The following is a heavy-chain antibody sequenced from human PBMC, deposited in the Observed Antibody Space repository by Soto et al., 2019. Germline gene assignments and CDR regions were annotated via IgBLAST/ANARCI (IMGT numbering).Heavy chain of an antibody. J-gene: IGHJ4*02. CDR3: AHRRGFRGNTFDY. D-gene: IGHD3-10*01. CDR2: IYWDDDK. CDR1: GFSLSTNGVG. V-gene: IGHV2-5*02. Sequence: QITLKESGPTLVKPTQTLTLTCTFSGFSLSTNGVGVGWIRQPPGKALEWLTLIYWDDDKRYSPSLKTRLSITKDNSKNQVVLKMTNMDPVDTASYYCAHRRGFRGNTFDYWGQGMLVTVSS.